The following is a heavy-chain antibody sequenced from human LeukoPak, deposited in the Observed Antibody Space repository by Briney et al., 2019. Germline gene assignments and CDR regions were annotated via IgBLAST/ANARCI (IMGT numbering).Heavy chain of an antibody. D-gene: IGHD6-13*01. CDR1: GGSFSGYY. Sequence: SETLSLTCAVYGGSFSGYYWSWIRQPPGKGLEWIGEINHSGSTNYNPSLKSRVTISVDTSKNQFSLKLSSVTAADTAVYYCARRPRSRYSSSWYTPPGGFDPLGQGTLVTVSS. J-gene: IGHJ5*02. V-gene: IGHV4-34*01. CDR2: INHSGST. CDR3: ARRPRSRYSSSWYTPPGGFDP.